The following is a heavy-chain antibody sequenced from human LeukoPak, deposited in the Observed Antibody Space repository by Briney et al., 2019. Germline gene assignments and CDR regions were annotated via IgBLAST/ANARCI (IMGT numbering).Heavy chain of an antibody. D-gene: IGHD3-22*01. Sequence: APVKVSCKVSGYTLAELSMHWVRQAPGKGLEWMGGFDPEDGETIYAQKFQGRVTMTEDTSTDTAYMELSSLRSEDTAVYYCATGYYYDSSGYYLDYWGQGTLVTVSS. CDR3: ATGYYYDSSGYYLDY. J-gene: IGHJ4*02. CDR1: GYTLAELS. CDR2: FDPEDGET. V-gene: IGHV1-24*01.